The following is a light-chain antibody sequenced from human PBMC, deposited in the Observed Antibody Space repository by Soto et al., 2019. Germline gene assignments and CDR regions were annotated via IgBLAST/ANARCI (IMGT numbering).Light chain of an antibody. CDR2: GAS. J-gene: IGKJ5*01. CDR1: QSVSSSY. V-gene: IGKV3-20*01. Sequence: EIVLTQSPGTLSLSPGERATLSCRASQSVSSSYLAWYQQKPGQAPRLLIYGASSRATGIPDRFSGSGSGTDFTLTISRLEPEDFAVYYCQQYNNWPLTFGQGTRLENK. CDR3: QQYNNWPLT.